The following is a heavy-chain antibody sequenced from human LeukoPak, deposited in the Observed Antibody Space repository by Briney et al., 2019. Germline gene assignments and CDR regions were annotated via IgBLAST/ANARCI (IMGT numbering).Heavy chain of an antibody. Sequence: ASVKVSCKASGYTLTGYYMHWVRQAPGQGLEWMGRINPNSGGTNYAQKFQGRVTMTRDTSISTAYMELSRLRSDDTAVYYCARDYYGSGSYYDGGYWGQGTLVTVSS. V-gene: IGHV1-2*06. CDR3: ARDYYGSGSYYDGGY. CDR2: INPNSGGT. CDR1: GYTLTGYY. J-gene: IGHJ4*02. D-gene: IGHD3-10*01.